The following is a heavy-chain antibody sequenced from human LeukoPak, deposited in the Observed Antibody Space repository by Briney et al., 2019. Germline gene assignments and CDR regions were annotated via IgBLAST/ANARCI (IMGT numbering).Heavy chain of an antibody. CDR3: ARLHCGGDCYSPIWDY. J-gene: IGHJ4*02. V-gene: IGHV4-4*02. D-gene: IGHD2-21*02. CDR2: IYHSGST. CDR1: GGPISSSNW. Sequence: SGTLSLTCAVSGGPISSSNWWGWVRPPPGKGLDWIGEIYHSGSTNYNPSLKSRVTISVDKSKNQFSLKLSSVTAADTAVYYCARLHCGGDCYSPIWDYWGQGTLVTVSS.